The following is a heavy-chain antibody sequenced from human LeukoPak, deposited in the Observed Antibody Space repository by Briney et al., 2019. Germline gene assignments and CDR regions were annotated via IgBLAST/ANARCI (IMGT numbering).Heavy chain of an antibody. J-gene: IGHJ4*02. CDR3: ALAFGASSSWGGY. CDR2: ISTMSNYI. D-gene: IGHD6-13*01. V-gene: IGHV3-21*01. Sequence: GGSLRLSCAASGFDFSTYAINWVRQAPGKGLEWVSSISTMSNYIFYADSVKGRFTISRDNAKNSLYLQMNSLRAEDTAVYYCALAFGASSSWGGYWGQGTLVTVSS. CDR1: GFDFSTYA.